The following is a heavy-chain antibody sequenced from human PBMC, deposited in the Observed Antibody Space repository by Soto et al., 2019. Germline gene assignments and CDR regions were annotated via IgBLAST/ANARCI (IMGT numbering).Heavy chain of an antibody. CDR3: ARGKGIVVVVAATMFDP. Sequence: SSETLSLTCTVSGGSIISGGYYWILIRQHPGKGLEWIGYIYYSGSTYYNPSLKSRVTISVDTTKNQFSLKLSSVTAADTPVYYCARGKGIVVVVAATMFDPWGQGTLVTVS. V-gene: IGHV4-31*03. CDR1: GGSIISGGYY. CDR2: IYYSGST. D-gene: IGHD2-15*01. J-gene: IGHJ5*02.